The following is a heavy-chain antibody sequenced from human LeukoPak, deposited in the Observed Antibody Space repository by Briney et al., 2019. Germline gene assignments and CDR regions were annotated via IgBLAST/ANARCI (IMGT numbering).Heavy chain of an antibody. CDR1: GGSISSGGYY. J-gene: IGHJ4*02. CDR3: ARFPKQHSSTSCWAFDY. CDR2: IYYSGST. D-gene: IGHD2-2*01. Sequence: SETLSLTCTVSGGSISSGGYYWSWIRQHPGKGLEWIVYIYYSGSTYYNPSLKSRVTISVDTSKNQFSLKLSSVTAADTAVYYCARFPKQHSSTSCWAFDYWGQGTLVTVSS. V-gene: IGHV4-31*03.